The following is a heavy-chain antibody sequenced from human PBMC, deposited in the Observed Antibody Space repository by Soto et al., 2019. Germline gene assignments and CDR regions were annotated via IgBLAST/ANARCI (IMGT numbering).Heavy chain of an antibody. CDR1: GFTFSSYA. Sequence: EVQLTESGGGLVQPGGSLRLSCAASGFTFSSYAMSWVRQAPGKGLEWVSGISGSGSGTYYADSVKGRFTISRDSSKKTLYLQMNSLRAEDTAIYYCAKDPKSTIRFNWFDPWGQGTLVTVSS. J-gene: IGHJ5*02. D-gene: IGHD2-8*01. CDR3: AKDPKSTIRFNWFDP. V-gene: IGHV3-23*01. CDR2: ISGSGSGT.